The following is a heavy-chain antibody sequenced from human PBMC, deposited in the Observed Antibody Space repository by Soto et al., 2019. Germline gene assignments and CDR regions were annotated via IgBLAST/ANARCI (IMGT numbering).Heavy chain of an antibody. CDR2: IKSETDGGTV. J-gene: IGHJ4*02. D-gene: IGHD1-26*01. Sequence: EVQLVESGGGWVRPGESLRLSCAASGFTFTSAWINWVRQAPGKGLEWAGRIKSETDGGTVDYGAPVKGIFTISRDDSKNTAYLQMNSLRNEATAVYYCTTAERGGSYYSDYWGQGTMVTVSS. CDR1: GFTFTSAW. V-gene: IGHV3-15*07. CDR3: TTAERGGSYYSDY.